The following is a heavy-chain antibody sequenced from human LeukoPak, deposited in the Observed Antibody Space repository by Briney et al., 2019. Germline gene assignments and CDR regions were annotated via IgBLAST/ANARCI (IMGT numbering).Heavy chain of an antibody. D-gene: IGHD6-6*01. CDR1: GFTFSSYW. CDR3: ARSYTTWSSSSGEYYFDY. Sequence: PGGSLRLSCAASGFTFSSYWMHWVRQAPGKGLVWVAHIHSDEISTAYADSVKGRFTISRDNTRNMLYLQMNSLRAEDTAVYYCARSYTTWSSSSGEYYFDYWGQGTLVTVSS. V-gene: IGHV3-74*01. J-gene: IGHJ4*02. CDR2: IHSDEIST.